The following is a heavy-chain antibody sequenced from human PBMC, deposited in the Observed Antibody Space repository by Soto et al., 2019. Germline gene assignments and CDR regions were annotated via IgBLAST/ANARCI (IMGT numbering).Heavy chain of an antibody. Sequence: EVQLVESGGGLVQPGGSLKLSCAASGYTFSDSAMHWVRQASGKGLEWVGRIRSKANNYATVYAASVKGRFTISRDDSRNTAYLQMKSLKTEDTAVYYCARLWSEREPNFDYWGQGTLVSVSS. CDR1: GYTFSDSA. J-gene: IGHJ4*02. CDR3: ARLWSEREPNFDY. D-gene: IGHD1-26*01. CDR2: IRSKANNYAT. V-gene: IGHV3-73*02.